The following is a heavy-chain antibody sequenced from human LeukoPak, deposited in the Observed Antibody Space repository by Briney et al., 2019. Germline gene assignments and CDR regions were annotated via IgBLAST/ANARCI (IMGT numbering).Heavy chain of an antibody. V-gene: IGHV3-7*01. D-gene: IGHD5-18*01. CDR3: ARDTAMVTGPYYYYYYMDV. CDR2: IKQDGSEK. Sequence: GGSLRLSCAASGFTFSSYWMSRVRQAPGKGLEWVANIKQDGSEKYYVDSVKGRFTISRDNAKNSLYLQMNSLRAEDTAVYYCARDTAMVTGPYYYYYYMDVWGKGTTVTVSS. CDR1: GFTFSSYW. J-gene: IGHJ6*03.